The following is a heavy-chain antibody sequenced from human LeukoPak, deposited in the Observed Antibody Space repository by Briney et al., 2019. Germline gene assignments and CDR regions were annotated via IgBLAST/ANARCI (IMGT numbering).Heavy chain of an antibody. D-gene: IGHD1/OR15-1a*01. V-gene: IGHV6-1*01. CDR1: GDSVSSNSAA. CDR2: AYYRSKWSI. Sequence: SQTLSLTCAISGDSVSSNSAAWNWIRQSPSRGLEWLGRAYYRSKWSIDYAVSVRSRMTIGPDTSKNQFSLQLNSVTPEDTAVYYCAGGRGGNSPLDYWGQGILVTVSS. CDR3: AGGRGGNSPLDY. J-gene: IGHJ4*02.